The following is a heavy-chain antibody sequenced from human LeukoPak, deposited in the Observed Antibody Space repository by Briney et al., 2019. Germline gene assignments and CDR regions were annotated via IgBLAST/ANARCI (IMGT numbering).Heavy chain of an antibody. D-gene: IGHD5/OR15-5a*01. V-gene: IGHV3-30*02. CDR1: RFTFGSFD. J-gene: IGHJ4*02. Sequence: PGGSLRLSCAASRFTFGSFDMHWVRQAPGKGLEWVTFIRFDGSNKYYADSVKGRFTISRDNSKNTLYLQMSSLRPEDTAVYYCARQMGVSIDYWGQGTLVTVSS. CDR2: IRFDGSNK. CDR3: ARQMGVSIDY.